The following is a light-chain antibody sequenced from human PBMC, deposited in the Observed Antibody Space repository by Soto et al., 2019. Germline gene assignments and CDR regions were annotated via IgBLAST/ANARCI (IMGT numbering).Light chain of an antibody. Sequence: DIQMTQSPSSLSASVGDSVTITCQASRDIKNYLNWYQQKPGKAPKLLIYDAANLQTGVPIRFSGSGSGTDFTFTISSLQPEDIATYYCQQFDDLPLTFGGGTKVEIK. CDR2: DAA. V-gene: IGKV1-33*01. CDR1: RDIKNY. J-gene: IGKJ4*01. CDR3: QQFDDLPLT.